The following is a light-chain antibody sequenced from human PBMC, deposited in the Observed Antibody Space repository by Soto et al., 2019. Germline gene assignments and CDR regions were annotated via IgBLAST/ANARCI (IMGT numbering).Light chain of an antibody. Sequence: DIQMTQSPSSVSASVVDRFTITCRASQNIRSRLAWFQQKPGKAPKLLIYDASSLESGVPQRFSGSGSGTEFTLTISSLQTDDFSTYYCQQYHSYWTFGQGTKVDIK. CDR1: QNIRSR. V-gene: IGKV1-5*01. CDR2: DAS. J-gene: IGKJ1*01. CDR3: QQYHSYWT.